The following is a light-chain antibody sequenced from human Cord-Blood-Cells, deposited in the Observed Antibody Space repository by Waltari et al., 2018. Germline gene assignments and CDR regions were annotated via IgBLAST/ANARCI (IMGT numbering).Light chain of an antibody. J-gene: IGKJ4*01. CDR2: DAS. CDR3: QQRSNWPPLT. CDR1: QSVSSY. V-gene: IGKV3-11*01. Sequence: EIVLTQSPATLSLSPGERATLSCRASQSVSSYLAWYQQKPGQAPRLLIYDASHRATDIPARFSGSGSGTDFTLTISSLEPEDFAVYCCQQRSNWPPLTFGGGTKVEIK.